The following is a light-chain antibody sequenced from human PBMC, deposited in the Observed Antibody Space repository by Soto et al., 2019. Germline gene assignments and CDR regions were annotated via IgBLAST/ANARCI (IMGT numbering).Light chain of an antibody. CDR3: SSYFFSSTYV. CDR2: DVS. V-gene: IGLV2-14*01. J-gene: IGLJ1*01. Sequence: QSVLTQPASVSGSPGQSITISCTGTSSDVGGYNYVSWYQQHPGKAPKLIISDVSSRPSGVSDRFSGSKSGNTAYLTISGLRAEDEADYYCSSYFFSSTYVFGTGTKLTVL. CDR1: SSDVGGYNY.